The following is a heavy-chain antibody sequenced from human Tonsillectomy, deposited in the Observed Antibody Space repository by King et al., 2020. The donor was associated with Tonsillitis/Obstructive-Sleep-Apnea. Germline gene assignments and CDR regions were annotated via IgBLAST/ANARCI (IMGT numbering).Heavy chain of an antibody. V-gene: IGHV3-11*05. CDR1: GFTFSDYY. D-gene: IGHD1-1*01. CDR3: ADGGTADYSYMDV. J-gene: IGHJ6*03. CDR2: IISSSGYT. Sequence: VQLVESGGGLVKPGGSLRLSCAASGFTFSDYYMNWIRQAPGKGLEWVAYIISSSGYTNYADSVKGRFTISRDNAKNSLYLQRNSLRAEDTAVSYCADGGTADYSYMDVWGKGTTVIVSS.